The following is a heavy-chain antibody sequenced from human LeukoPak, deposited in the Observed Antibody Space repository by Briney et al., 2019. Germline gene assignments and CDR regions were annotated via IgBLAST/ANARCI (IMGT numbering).Heavy chain of an antibody. V-gene: IGHV4-34*01. J-gene: IGHJ6*02. D-gene: IGHD2-2*01. CDR1: GGSFSGYY. CDR2: INHSGST. Sequence: SETLSLTCAVYGGSFSGYYWSWIRQPPGKGLEWIGEINHSGSTNYNPSPKSRVTISVDTSKNQFSLKLSSVTAADTAVYYGARGIDQLLPNPRGVSYGMDVWGQGTTVTVSS. CDR3: ARGIDQLLPNPRGVSYGMDV.